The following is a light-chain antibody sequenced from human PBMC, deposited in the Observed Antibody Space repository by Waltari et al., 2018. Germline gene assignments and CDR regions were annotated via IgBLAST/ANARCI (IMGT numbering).Light chain of an antibody. J-gene: IGLJ2*01. CDR3: SSQSSNDVVL. CDR1: SNDVGGYYS. V-gene: IGLV2-14*01. CDR2: DVS. Sequence: QSALTHPASVSGSPGQSVTIFCAGTSNDVGGYYSVSWYQEHPGQAPRVIIYDVSDRPSGVSDRFSGSKSGNTASLTISGLQAEDEADYYCSSQSSNDVVLFGGGTKLTVL.